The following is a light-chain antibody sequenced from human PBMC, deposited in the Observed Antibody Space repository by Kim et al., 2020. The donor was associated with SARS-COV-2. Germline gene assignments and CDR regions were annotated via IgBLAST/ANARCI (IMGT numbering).Light chain of an antibody. V-gene: IGLV3-19*01. CDR2: GKN. Sequence: SSELTQDPAVSVALGPTVRITCQGDSLRRYYASWYQQKPGQAPVLVIYGKNNRPSGIPDRFSGSSSGNTASLTIPGAQAEDEADYYCNSRDSSGNHLVFG. J-gene: IGLJ2*01. CDR1: SLRRYY. CDR3: NSRDSSGNHLV.